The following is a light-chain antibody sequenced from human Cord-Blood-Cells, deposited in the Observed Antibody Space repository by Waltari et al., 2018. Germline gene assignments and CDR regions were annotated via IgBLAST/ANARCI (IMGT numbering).Light chain of an antibody. CDR3: SSYAGSNNLV. CDR2: EVS. J-gene: IGLJ2*01. V-gene: IGLV2-8*01. Sequence: QSALTQPPSASGSPGQSVTLSCTGTSSDAGGYTYVSWYQQHPGKAPKLMIYEVSKRPSGVPDRFSGSKSGNTASLTVSGLQAEDEADYYCSSYAGSNNLVFGGGTKLTVL. CDR1: SSDAGGYTY.